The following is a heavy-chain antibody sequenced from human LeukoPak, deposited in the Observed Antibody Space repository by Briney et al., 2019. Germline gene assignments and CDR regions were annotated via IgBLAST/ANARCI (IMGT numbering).Heavy chain of an antibody. D-gene: IGHD2-21*02. V-gene: IGHV4-59*01. Sequence: PSETLSLTCTVSGGSISSYYWSWIRQPPGKGLEWIGYSGSTNYNPSLKSRVTISVDTSENQFSLQLSSVTAADTAVHYCARVGTRKALDYWGQGTLVTVSS. CDR2: SGST. CDR1: GGSISSYY. CDR3: ARVGTRKALDY. J-gene: IGHJ4*02.